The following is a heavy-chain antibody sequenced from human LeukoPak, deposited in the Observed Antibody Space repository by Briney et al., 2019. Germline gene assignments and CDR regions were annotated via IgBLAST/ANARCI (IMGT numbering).Heavy chain of an antibody. CDR3: TRDLSSSLFDAFDI. J-gene: IGHJ3*02. CDR1: GFTFSSYS. D-gene: IGHD6-13*01. V-gene: IGHV3-21*01. CDR2: ISSSSSYI. Sequence: GGSLRLSCAASGFTFSSYSMNWVRQAPGKGLEWVPSISSSSSYIYYADSVKGRFTISRDNAKNSLYLQMNSLRAEDTAVYYCTRDLSSSLFDAFDIWGQGTMVTVSS.